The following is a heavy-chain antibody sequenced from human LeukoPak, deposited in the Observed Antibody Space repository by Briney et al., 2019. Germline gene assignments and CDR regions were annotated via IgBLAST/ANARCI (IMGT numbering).Heavy chain of an antibody. Sequence: GGSLRLSCTASGFNFSTCWMTWVRQAPGKGLEWVAFIRFDGSNKYYADSVKGRFTISRDNSKNTLYLQMNSLRAEDTAVYYCARMYYHDSSDYYWAPDYWGQGTLVTVSS. D-gene: IGHD3-22*01. J-gene: IGHJ4*02. CDR1: GFNFSTCW. V-gene: IGHV3-33*07. CDR3: ARMYYHDSSDYYWAPDY. CDR2: IRFDGSNK.